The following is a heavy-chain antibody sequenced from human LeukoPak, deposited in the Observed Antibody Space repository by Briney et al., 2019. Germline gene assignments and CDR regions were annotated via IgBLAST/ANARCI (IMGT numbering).Heavy chain of an antibody. CDR1: GYSFTSYW. Sequence: GESLKISCKGSGYSFTSYWIGWVRQMPGKGLEWMGIIYPDDSDARYSPSFQGQVTISADKSITTAYLQWSSLKASDTAMYYCVRGWTHYYYYMDVWGKGTTVTVSS. CDR3: VRGWTHYYYYMDV. V-gene: IGHV5-51*01. D-gene: IGHD6-19*01. J-gene: IGHJ6*03. CDR2: IYPDDSDA.